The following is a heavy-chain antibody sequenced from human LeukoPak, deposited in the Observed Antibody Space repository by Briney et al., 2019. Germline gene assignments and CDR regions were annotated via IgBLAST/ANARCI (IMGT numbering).Heavy chain of an antibody. CDR1: RYTFTHYH. J-gene: IGHJ4*02. V-gene: IGHV1-8*03. CDR2: MNPNNGDS. D-gene: IGHD6-25*01. CDR3: ARTTSFTASGYDY. Sequence: ASVKVSCKASRYTFTHYHINWVRQATGQGLEWVGWMNPNNGDSGYAQKFQGRVTITRDTSISTSYMELRSLISDDTAVYFCARTTSFTASGYDYWGQGTLVTVSS.